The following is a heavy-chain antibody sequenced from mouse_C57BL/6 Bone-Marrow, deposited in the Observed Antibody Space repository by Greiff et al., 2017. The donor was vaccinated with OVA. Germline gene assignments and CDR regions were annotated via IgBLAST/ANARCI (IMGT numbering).Heavy chain of an antibody. CDR3: AHYYGSSYAMDY. V-gene: IGHV1-55*01. CDR2: IYPGSGST. CDR1: GYTFTSYW. D-gene: IGHD1-1*01. J-gene: IGHJ4*01. Sequence: QVQLQQPGAELVKPGASVKMSCKASGYTFTSYWITWVKQRPGQGLEWIGDIYPGSGSTNYNEKFKSKATLTVDPSSRTAYMQLHRLTSEDSAVYYCAHYYGSSYAMDYWGQGTSVTVSS.